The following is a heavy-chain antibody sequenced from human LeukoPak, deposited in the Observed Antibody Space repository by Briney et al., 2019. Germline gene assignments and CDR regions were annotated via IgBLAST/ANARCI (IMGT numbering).Heavy chain of an antibody. CDR2: IIPIFGTA. CDR3: TRTADYCSSTSCYFDY. D-gene: IGHD2-2*01. CDR1: GGTFSSYA. J-gene: IGHJ4*02. Sequence: SVKVSCKASGGTFSSYAISWVRQAPGQGLEWMGGIIPIFGTANYAQKFQGRVTITADESTSTACMELSSLRSEDTAVYYCTRTADYCSSTSCYFDYWGQGTLVTVSS. V-gene: IGHV1-69*13.